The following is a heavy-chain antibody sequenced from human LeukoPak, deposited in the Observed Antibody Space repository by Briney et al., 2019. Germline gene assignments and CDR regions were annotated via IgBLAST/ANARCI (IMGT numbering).Heavy chain of an antibody. Sequence: SVNVSYKPSGGTFSSYAISWVRQAPGQGLEWMGGIIPIFGTANYSQKFQGRVTIIADESTSTAYMELSSLRSEDTAVYYCAREGGDSSGYYGPHFDYWGQGTLVTVSS. V-gene: IGHV1-69*13. D-gene: IGHD3-22*01. J-gene: IGHJ4*02. CDR2: IIPIFGTA. CDR3: AREGGDSSGYYGPHFDY. CDR1: GGTFSSYA.